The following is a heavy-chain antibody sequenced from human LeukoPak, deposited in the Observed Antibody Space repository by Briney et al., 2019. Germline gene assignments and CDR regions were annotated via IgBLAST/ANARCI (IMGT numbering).Heavy chain of an antibody. J-gene: IGHJ4*02. D-gene: IGHD6-13*01. CDR1: GFNFGDYA. CDR3: AKVEQQLVGRGSFDY. CDR2: IKQDGSEK. V-gene: IGHV3-7*03. Sequence: GGSLRLSCTTSGFNFGDYAMTWFRQAPGKGLEWVANIKQDGSEKYYVDSVKGRFTISRDNAKSSLYLQMNSLRAEDTAVYYCAKVEQQLVGRGSFDYWGQGTLVTVSS.